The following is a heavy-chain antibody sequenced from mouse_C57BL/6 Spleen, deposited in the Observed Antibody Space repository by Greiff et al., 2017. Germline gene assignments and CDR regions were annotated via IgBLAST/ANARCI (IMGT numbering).Heavy chain of an antibody. CDR1: GYTFTSYW. J-gene: IGHJ4*01. D-gene: IGHD2-4*01. CDR2: IYPGSGST. CDR3: AKGDDYDAMDY. Sequence: QVQLQQPGAELVKPGASVKMSCKASGYTFTSYWITWVKQRPGQGLEWIGEIYPGSGSTNYNEKFKSKATLTVDTSSSTAYMQLSSLTSEDSAVYYCAKGDDYDAMDYWGQGTSVTVSS. V-gene: IGHV1-55*01.